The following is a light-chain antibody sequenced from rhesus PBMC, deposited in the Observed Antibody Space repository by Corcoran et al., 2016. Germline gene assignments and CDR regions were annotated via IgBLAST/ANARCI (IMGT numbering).Light chain of an antibody. J-gene: IGKJ3*01. CDR1: QGINKE. Sequence: DIQMTQSPSSLSASVGDRVTVTCRASQGINKELSWYQQKPGKAPTLLIYAAAMLQTGVSSRFSGSGSGTDYTLNISSLQPEDFATYYCQHYYTTPFTFGPGTKLDIK. V-gene: IGKV1-94*01. CDR3: QHYYTTPFT. CDR2: AAA.